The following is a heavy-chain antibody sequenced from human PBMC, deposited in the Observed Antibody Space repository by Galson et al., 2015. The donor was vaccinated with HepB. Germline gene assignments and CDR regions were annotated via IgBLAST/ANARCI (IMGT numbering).Heavy chain of an antibody. Sequence: SVKVSCKVSGYTLTELSMHWVRQAPGKGLEWMGGFDPEDGETIYAQKFQGRVTMTEDTSTDTAYMELSSLRSEDTAVYYCARDAESSTSQYYYYMDVWGKGTTVTVSS. D-gene: IGHD2-2*01. J-gene: IGHJ6*03. CDR1: GYTLTELS. V-gene: IGHV1-24*01. CDR3: ARDAESSTSQYYYYMDV. CDR2: FDPEDGET.